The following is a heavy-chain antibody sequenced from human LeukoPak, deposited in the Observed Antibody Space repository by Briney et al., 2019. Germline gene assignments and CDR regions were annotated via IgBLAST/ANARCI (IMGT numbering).Heavy chain of an antibody. CDR2: INHNGNVN. CDR3: ARGGGLDV. CDR1: GFTFSSYA. D-gene: IGHD3-16*01. J-gene: IGHJ6*02. V-gene: IGHV3-7*03. Sequence: PGGSLRLSCAASGFTFSSYAMHWVRKAPAKGLEWVASINHNGNVNYYVDSVKGRFTISRDNAKNSLYLQMSNLRAEDTAVYFCARGGGLDVWGQGATVTVSS.